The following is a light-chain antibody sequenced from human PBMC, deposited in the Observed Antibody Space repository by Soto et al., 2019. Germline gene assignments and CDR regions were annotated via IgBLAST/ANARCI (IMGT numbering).Light chain of an antibody. CDR3: QQYGSSSVYT. V-gene: IGKV3-20*01. CDR2: GAS. J-gene: IGKJ2*01. CDR1: HSISSAY. Sequence: LVLTQSPGTLSLSPGDRATLSCRASHSISSAYVAWYQQKPGQTPRLLIYGASSRAAGVPDRFDGSGSAKDFSLTISRLEPEDSAVYYCQQYGSSSVYTFGQGTRLEIK.